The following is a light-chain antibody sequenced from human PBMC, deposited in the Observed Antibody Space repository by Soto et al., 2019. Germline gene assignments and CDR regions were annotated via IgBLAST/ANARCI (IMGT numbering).Light chain of an antibody. CDR3: QQPVT. V-gene: IGKV1-9*01. J-gene: IGKJ1*01. Sequence: DIQLTQSPSFLSASVGDRVTITCRASQGISSYLAWYQQKPGKAPKLLIYAASTLQSGVPSRFSGSGSGTEFTLTISSLQPEDFATYYCQQPVTFGQGTKVEIK. CDR1: QGISSY. CDR2: AAS.